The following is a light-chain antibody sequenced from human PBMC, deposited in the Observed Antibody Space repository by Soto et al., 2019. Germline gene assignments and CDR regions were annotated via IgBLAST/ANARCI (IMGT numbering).Light chain of an antibody. CDR1: QSIYEK. V-gene: IGKV3-15*01. J-gene: IGKJ4*01. CDR2: DAS. CDR3: QQYNRFPLT. Sequence: EIVMTPFPAALSVSPGERVTLSCRASQSIYEKLAWYQQKPGQTPRLVIYDASTRATGTPGSFSGSVSGTEFTLTISSLQSEGFPDYYCQQYNRFPLTVGGGTRV.